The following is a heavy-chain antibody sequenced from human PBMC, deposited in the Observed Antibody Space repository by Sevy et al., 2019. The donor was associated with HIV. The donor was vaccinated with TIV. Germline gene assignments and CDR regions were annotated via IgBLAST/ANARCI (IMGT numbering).Heavy chain of an antibody. CDR2: ISSSSSYI. J-gene: IGHJ6*02. D-gene: IGHD3-3*01. CDR1: GFTFSSYS. Sequence: GGSLRLSCAASGFTFSSYSMNWVRQAPGKGLEWVSSISSSSSYIYYADSVKGRFTISRDNAKNSLYLQMNSLRAEDTAVYYYARDLSPVNFWSGSLGYYYGMDVWGQGTTVTVSS. CDR3: ARDLSPVNFWSGSLGYYYGMDV. V-gene: IGHV3-21*01.